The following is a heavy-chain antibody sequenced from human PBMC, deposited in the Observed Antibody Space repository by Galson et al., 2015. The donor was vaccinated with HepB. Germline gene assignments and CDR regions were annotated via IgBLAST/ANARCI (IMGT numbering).Heavy chain of an antibody. V-gene: IGHV4-39*01. CDR3: ARHEEGGWYVVRYFDY. Sequence: ETLSLTCTVSGGSISSSSYYWGWIRQPPGKGLEWIGSIYYSGSTYYNPSLKSRVTISVDTSENQFSLKLSSVTAADTAVYYCARHEEGGWYVVRYFDYWGQGTLVTVSS. CDR1: GGSISSSSYY. D-gene: IGHD6-19*01. J-gene: IGHJ4*02. CDR2: IYYSGST.